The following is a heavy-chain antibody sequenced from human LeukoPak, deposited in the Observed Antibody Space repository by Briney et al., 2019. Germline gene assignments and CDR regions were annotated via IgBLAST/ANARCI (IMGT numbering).Heavy chain of an antibody. CDR3: ARVPNLGVKNWFDP. D-gene: IGHD1-1*01. V-gene: IGHV1-69*13. Sequence: ASVKVSCKASGGTFSSYAISWVRQAPGQGLEWMGGIIPIFGTANYAQKFQGRVTITADESTSTAYMELSSLRSEDTAVYYCARVPNLGVKNWFDPWGQGTLVTVSS. CDR2: IIPIFGTA. J-gene: IGHJ5*02. CDR1: GGTFSSYA.